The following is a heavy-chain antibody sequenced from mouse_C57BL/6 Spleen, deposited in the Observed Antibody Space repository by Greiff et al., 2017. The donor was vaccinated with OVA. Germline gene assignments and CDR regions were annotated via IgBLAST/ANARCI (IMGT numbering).Heavy chain of an antibody. J-gene: IGHJ3*01. CDR3: ARGGSGCTTLWFAY. V-gene: IGHV1-72*01. CDR2: IDPNSGGT. D-gene: IGHD3-2*02. Sequence: VQLQQPGAELVKPGASVKLSCKASGYTFTSYWMPWVTQRPGRGLEWIGRIDPNSGGTKYNEKFKSTATLTVDKPSSTAYMQLSSLTSGGLTVDYCARGGSGCTTLWFAYWGQGTLVTVSA. CDR1: GYTFTSYW.